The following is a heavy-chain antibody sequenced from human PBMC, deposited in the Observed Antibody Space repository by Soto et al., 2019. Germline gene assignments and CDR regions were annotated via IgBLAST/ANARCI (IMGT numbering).Heavy chain of an antibody. D-gene: IGHD6-13*01. V-gene: IGHV3-9*01. CDR1: GFTFGDYA. CDR3: VKDESINWYSGHFRH. CDR2: INWNSGSI. Sequence: GGSLRLSCAASGFTFGDYAMHCGRQVPVKGLEWVSGINWNSGSIGYGDSVKGRFAISRDNAKNSLHLQMNSLSAEDTAFYYCVKDESINWYSGHFRHWGQGTLVTVSS. J-gene: IGHJ1*01.